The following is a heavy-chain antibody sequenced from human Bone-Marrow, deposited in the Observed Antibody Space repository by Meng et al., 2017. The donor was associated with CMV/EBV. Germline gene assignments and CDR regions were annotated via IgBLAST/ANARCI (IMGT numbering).Heavy chain of an antibody. CDR3: ARAVTIFGVVTLQCYYYGMDV. CDR1: GYTFTSYG. V-gene: IGHV1-18*01. Sequence: ASVKVSCKASGYTFTSYGISWVRQAPGQGLEWMGWISAYNGNTNYAQKLQGRVTMTTDTSTSTAYMELRSLRSDDTAVYYCARAVTIFGVVTLQCYYYGMDVWGQGTTVTVSS. CDR2: ISAYNGNT. J-gene: IGHJ6*02. D-gene: IGHD3-3*01.